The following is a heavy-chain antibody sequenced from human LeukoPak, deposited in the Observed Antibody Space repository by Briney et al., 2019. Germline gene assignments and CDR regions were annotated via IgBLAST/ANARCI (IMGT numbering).Heavy chain of an antibody. CDR3: ATSARTYIGSSLDY. D-gene: IGHD2-15*01. J-gene: IGHJ4*02. CDR1: GFTFSTYW. Sequence: GGSLRLSCAASGFTFSTYWMHWVRQDPGKGLVWVSRISSDASITSYANPVKGRFTISRDNAKNTLYLQMNSLRAEDTALYYCATSARTYIGSSLDYWGQGTLVTGPS. CDR2: ISSDASIT. V-gene: IGHV3-74*01.